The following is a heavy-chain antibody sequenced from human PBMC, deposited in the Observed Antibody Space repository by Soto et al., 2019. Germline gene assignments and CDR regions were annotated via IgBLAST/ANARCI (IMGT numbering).Heavy chain of an antibody. CDR1: GGSISSNSYY. V-gene: IGHV4-39*07. J-gene: IGHJ6*02. Sequence: SETLSLTCTVSGGSISSNSYYWGWIRQPPGKGLEWIGSIYYSGSTYYNPSLKSRVTISVDKSKNQFSLKLSSVTAADTAVYYCARALVDHYPNYYYYYGMDVWGQGTTVTVSS. CDR2: IYYSGST. D-gene: IGHD5-12*01. CDR3: ARALVDHYPNYYYYYGMDV.